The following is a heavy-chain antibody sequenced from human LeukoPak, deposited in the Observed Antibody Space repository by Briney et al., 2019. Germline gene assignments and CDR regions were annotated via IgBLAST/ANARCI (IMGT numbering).Heavy chain of an antibody. J-gene: IGHJ3*02. CDR3: ARDHGSIAAAGTNAFDI. V-gene: IGHV4-38-2*02. Sequence: SETLSLTCTVSGYSISSGYYWGWIRQPPGKGLEWIGSIYHSGSTYYNPSLKSRVTISVDTSKNQFSLKLSSVTAADTAVYYCARDHGSIAAAGTNAFDIWGQGTMVTVSS. CDR1: GYSISSGYY. D-gene: IGHD6-13*01. CDR2: IYHSGST.